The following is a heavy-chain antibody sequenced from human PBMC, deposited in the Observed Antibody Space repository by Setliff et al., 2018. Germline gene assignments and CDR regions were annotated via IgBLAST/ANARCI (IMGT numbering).Heavy chain of an antibody. J-gene: IGHJ4*02. Sequence: PSETLSLTCTVSGGSISTYYWSWIRQPPGKGLEWIGYIYYSGRTNYNPSLRSRVTISVDTSKNQFSLKVSSVTAADTAVYYCAGHENDYWGQGTLVTVSS. CDR3: AGHENDY. V-gene: IGHV4-59*08. CDR1: GGSISTYY. CDR2: IYYSGRT.